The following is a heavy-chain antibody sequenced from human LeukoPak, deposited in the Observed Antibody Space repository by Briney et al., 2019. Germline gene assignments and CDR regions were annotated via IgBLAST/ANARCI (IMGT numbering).Heavy chain of an antibody. J-gene: IGHJ4*02. CDR1: GFTVSTNY. Sequence: GGSLRLSCGASGFTVSTNYMSWVRQAPGKGLEWVSIIYSGGSTYYADSVKGRFTISRDNSKNTLYLQMNSLRAEDTAVYYCARGWHGSGSPLDYWGRGTLVTVSS. CDR3: ARGWHGSGSPLDY. V-gene: IGHV3-66*01. D-gene: IGHD3-10*01. CDR2: IYSGGST.